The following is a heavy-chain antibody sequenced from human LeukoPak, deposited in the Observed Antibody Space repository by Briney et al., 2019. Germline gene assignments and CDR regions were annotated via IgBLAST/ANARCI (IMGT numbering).Heavy chain of an antibody. D-gene: IGHD2-15*01. V-gene: IGHV1-8*01. Sequence: ASVKVSCKASGYTFTSYDINWVRQATGQGLEWMGWMNPNSGNTGYAQKFQGRVAMTRNTSISTAYMELSSLRSEDTAVYYCARGGGRSIWRIYWFDPWGQGTLVTVSS. J-gene: IGHJ5*02. CDR1: GYTFTSYD. CDR2: MNPNSGNT. CDR3: ARGGGRSIWRIYWFDP.